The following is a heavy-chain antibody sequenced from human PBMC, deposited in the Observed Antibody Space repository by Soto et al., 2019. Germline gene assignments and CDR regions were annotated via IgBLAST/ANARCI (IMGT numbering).Heavy chain of an antibody. CDR2: FIPRIDKI. Sequence: QVQLVQSGAEVKKPGSSVTVSCTASGGTLTSFTIYWVRQAPGQGFEWMGSFIPRIDKINYAQKFQGRVTLSSDESSNTPYLVLSSLTAEDTAVYYWARGWVEEAFEIWGQGTLVTMSS. V-gene: IGHV1-69*18. J-gene: IGHJ3*02. CDR1: GGTLTSFT. CDR3: ARGWVEEAFEI. D-gene: IGHD2-15*01.